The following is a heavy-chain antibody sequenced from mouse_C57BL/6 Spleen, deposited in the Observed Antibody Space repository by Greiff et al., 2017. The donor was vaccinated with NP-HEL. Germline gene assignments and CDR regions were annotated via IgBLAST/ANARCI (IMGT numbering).Heavy chain of an antibody. CDR3: ARDREYYGSRGYFDV. CDR2: INYDGSST. V-gene: IGHV5-16*01. D-gene: IGHD1-1*01. J-gene: IGHJ1*03. Sequence: EVKLVESEGGLVQPGSSMKLSCTASGFTFSDYYMAWVRQVPEKGLEWVANINYDGSSTYYLDSLKSRFIISRDNAKNILYLQMSSLKSEDTATYYCARDREYYGSRGYFDVWGTGTTVTVSS. CDR1: GFTFSDYY.